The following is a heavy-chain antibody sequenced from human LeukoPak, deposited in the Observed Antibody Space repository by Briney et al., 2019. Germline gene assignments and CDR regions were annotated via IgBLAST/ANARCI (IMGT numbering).Heavy chain of an antibody. D-gene: IGHD6-19*01. CDR2: INPSGGST. V-gene: IGHV1-46*01. J-gene: IGHJ4*02. CDR3: ARELAVAGHLDY. CDR1: GYTFTSYY. Sequence: ASVKVSCKASGYTFTSYYMHWVRQAPGQGLEWMGIINPSGGSTSYAQKFQGRVTMTRDTSTSTVCMELSSPRSEDTAVYYCARELAVAGHLDYWGQGTLVTVSS.